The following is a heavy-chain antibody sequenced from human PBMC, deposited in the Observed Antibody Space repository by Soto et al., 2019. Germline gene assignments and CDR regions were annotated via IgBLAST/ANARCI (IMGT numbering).Heavy chain of an antibody. Sequence: EVQLVESGGGLVQPGGSLRLSCAASEFTVNSKYMSWVRLAPGKGLEWVSVIYSAGPTYYANSVKGRFIISSDNSKNTLYLKRTSLGVEDTALYYCATSPAEGGWFSYFDPGGRGALVTGSA. CDR2: IYSAGPT. CDR3: ATSPAEGGWFSYFDP. J-gene: IGHJ4*02. D-gene: IGHD3-10*01. V-gene: IGHV3-66*01. CDR1: EFTVNSKY.